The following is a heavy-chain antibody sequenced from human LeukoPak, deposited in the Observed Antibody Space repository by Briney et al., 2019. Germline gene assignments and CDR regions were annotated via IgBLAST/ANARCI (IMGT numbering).Heavy chain of an antibody. D-gene: IGHD2-2*01. CDR2: IYYAGST. CDR3: HCGSSSFRSIDV. Sequence: SETLSLTCTVSGGSISSISYYWGWIRQPPGKGLEWIGTIYYAGSTYYNPSLESRVTISVDTSKNQFSLTLSSVTAADTALYLCHCGSSSFRSIDVWGQGTMVTVST. J-gene: IGHJ3*01. CDR1: GGSISSISYY. V-gene: IGHV4-39*01.